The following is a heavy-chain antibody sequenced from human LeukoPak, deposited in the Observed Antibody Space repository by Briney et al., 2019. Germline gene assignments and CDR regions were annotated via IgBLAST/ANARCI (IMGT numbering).Heavy chain of an antibody. CDR3: ARDSTQYYYDSSGPGDWFDP. CDR2: IIPIFGTA. Sequence: ASAKVSCKASGGTFSSYAISWVRQAPGQGLEWMGGIIPIFGTANYAQKFQGRVTITADESTSTAYMELSSLRSEDTAVYYCARDSTQYYYDSSGPGDWFDPWGQGTLVTVSS. CDR1: GGTFSSYA. D-gene: IGHD3-22*01. V-gene: IGHV1-69*13. J-gene: IGHJ5*02.